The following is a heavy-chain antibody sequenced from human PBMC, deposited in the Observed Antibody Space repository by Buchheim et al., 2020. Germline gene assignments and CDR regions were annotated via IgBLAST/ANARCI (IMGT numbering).Heavy chain of an antibody. Sequence: QVQLVESGGGVVQPGRSLRLSCVATEFTFSNYGIHWVRQAPGKGLEWLAVISYDGSNRYYADSVKGRFTIFRDNSKNTLYLQMNSLTVEDSAVYYCAKDLQYCSSASCYSVSYYYYGMDVWGQGTT. D-gene: IGHD2-2*01. CDR2: ISYDGSNR. J-gene: IGHJ6*02. CDR1: EFTFSNYG. CDR3: AKDLQYCSSASCYSVSYYYYGMDV. V-gene: IGHV3-30*18.